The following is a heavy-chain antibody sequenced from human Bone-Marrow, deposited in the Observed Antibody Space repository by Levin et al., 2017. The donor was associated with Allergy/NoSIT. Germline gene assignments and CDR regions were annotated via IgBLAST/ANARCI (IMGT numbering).Heavy chain of an antibody. CDR1: GYTFTSYW. J-gene: IGHJ2*01. CDR3: ARVADYGSGNWYFDL. Sequence: GESLKISCQGSGYTFTSYWIGWVRQLPGRGLEWLGIIHPANYDIRYSPSFQGQVTISADKSLSTAHLQWNSLKASDTAMYYCARVADYGSGNWYFDLWGRGTPVTVSS. CDR2: IHPANYDI. D-gene: IGHD3-10*01. V-gene: IGHV5-51*01.